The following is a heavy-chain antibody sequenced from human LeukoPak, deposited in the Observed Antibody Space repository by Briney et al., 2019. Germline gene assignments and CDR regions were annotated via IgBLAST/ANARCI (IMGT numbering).Heavy chain of an antibody. Sequence: GGSLRLSCAASGSPYSSYVMHWLRQAPGKGLEWVAVIWFDGGKIYYADSVKGRFTISRDNSKNTLYLQMNSLRAEDTAVYHCVRDFTNIRGGGYFDNWGQGTLVTVSS. CDR2: IWFDGGKI. CDR1: GSPYSSYV. CDR3: VRDFTNIRGGGYFDN. J-gene: IGHJ4*02. V-gene: IGHV3-33*01. D-gene: IGHD2/OR15-2a*01.